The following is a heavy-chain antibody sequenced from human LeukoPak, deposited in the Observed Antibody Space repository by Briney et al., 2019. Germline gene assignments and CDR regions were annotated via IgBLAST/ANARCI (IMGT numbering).Heavy chain of an antibody. Sequence: GGSLRLSCAASGFTFSSYGMSWVRQAPGKGLEWVSAISGSGGSTYYAHSVKGRFIISRDNSKNSLYLQMNSLRAEDTAVYYCARPGSPRGGVRGGNWFDPWGQGTLVTVSS. V-gene: IGHV3-23*01. D-gene: IGHD3-10*01. CDR3: ARPGSPRGGVRGGNWFDP. CDR2: ISGSGGST. J-gene: IGHJ5*02. CDR1: GFTFSSYG.